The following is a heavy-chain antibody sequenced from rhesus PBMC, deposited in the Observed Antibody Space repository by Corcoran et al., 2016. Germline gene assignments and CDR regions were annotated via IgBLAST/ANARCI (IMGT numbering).Heavy chain of an antibody. CDR2: IDGNGAST. CDR1: GCSISGRYY. V-gene: IGHV4-73*01. Sequence: QVKLQQWGEGLMKPSETLSLTCAVYGCSISGRYYWSWIRRAPGKGLEWLWNIDGNGASTSFNPALKNRTTISKDTSKTQFSLKLRSVTAADTAVYYCARRGVYTFDFWGQGLRVTVSS. J-gene: IGHJ3*01. D-gene: IGHD3-16*01. CDR3: ARRGVYTFDF.